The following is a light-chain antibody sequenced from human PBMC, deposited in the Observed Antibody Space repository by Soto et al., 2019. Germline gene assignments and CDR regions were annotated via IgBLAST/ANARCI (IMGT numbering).Light chain of an antibody. CDR2: AAS. Sequence: DIQMTQSPSSVSASVGDRVTITCRASQSIASWLTWYQHKPGKAPKVLIYAASRLQSGVPSRFSGSEPGTTFTLTISNLQPEDFATYYCQQASSFPLTFGGGTKVEIK. CDR1: QSIASW. CDR3: QQASSFPLT. J-gene: IGKJ4*01. V-gene: IGKV1-12*01.